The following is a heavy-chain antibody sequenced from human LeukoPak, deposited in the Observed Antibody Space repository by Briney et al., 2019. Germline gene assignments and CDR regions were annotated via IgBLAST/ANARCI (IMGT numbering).Heavy chain of an antibody. CDR1: GFTFSSYG. Sequence: QPGRSLRLSCAASGFTFSSYGMHWVRQAPGKGLEWVAVIRYDGSNKYYADSVKGRFTISRDNSKNTLYLQMNSLRAEDTAVYYCARAGYYYDSSGYSTIPFDYWGQGTLVTVSS. CDR3: ARAGYYYDSSGYSTIPFDY. D-gene: IGHD3-22*01. CDR2: IRYDGSNK. V-gene: IGHV3-33*01. J-gene: IGHJ4*02.